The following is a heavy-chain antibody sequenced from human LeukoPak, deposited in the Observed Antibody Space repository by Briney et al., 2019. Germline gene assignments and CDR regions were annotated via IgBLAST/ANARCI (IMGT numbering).Heavy chain of an antibody. J-gene: IGHJ4*02. Sequence: PGGSLRLSCAASGFTVNTHFMSWVRQAPGKGLEWVSVLYHGDRTYYADPVKGRFTISRDSSKNTVYPQMQNLRAEDTAVYYCTRDRDDSSVLHYFDYWGQGALVTVSS. CDR3: TRDRDDSSVLHYFDY. V-gene: IGHV3-66*02. CDR1: GFTVNTHF. D-gene: IGHD3-22*01. CDR2: LYHGDRT.